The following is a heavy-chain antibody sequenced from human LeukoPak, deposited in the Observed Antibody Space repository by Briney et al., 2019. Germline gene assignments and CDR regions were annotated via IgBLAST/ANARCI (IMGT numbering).Heavy chain of an antibody. V-gene: IGHV3-30-3*01. Sequence: GGSLRLSCAASGFTFSSYAMHWVRQAPGKGLEWVAVISYDGSNKYYADSVKGRFTIPRDNSKNTLYLQMNSLRAEDTAVYYCARVAAPYDFGSGDYGMDVWGQGTTVTVSS. CDR1: GFTFSSYA. CDR3: ARVAAPYDFGSGDYGMDV. CDR2: ISYDGSNK. D-gene: IGHD3-3*01. J-gene: IGHJ6*02.